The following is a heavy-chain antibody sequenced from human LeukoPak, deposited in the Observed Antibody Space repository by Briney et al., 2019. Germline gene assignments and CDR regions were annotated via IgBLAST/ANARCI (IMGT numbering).Heavy chain of an antibody. J-gene: IGHJ6*02. V-gene: IGHV1-69*04. CDR3: ARDNPYDFWSGPQGMDV. Sequence: SVKVSCKASGGTFSSYAIIWVRQALGQGLEWMGRIIPILGIANYAQKFQGRVTITADKSTSTAYMELSSLRSEDTAVYYCARDNPYDFWSGPQGMDVWGQGTTVTVSS. CDR1: GGTFSSYA. CDR2: IIPILGIA. D-gene: IGHD3-3*01.